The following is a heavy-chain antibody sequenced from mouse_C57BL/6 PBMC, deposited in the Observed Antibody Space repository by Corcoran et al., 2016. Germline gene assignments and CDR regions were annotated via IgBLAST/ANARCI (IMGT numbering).Heavy chain of an antibody. CDR2: INPNNGGT. V-gene: IGHV1-26*01. CDR3: ARTYYSNPYYFDY. Sequence: EVQLQQSGPELVKPGASVKISCKASGYTFTDYYMNWVKQSHGKSLERIGDINPNNGGTSYNQKFKGKATLTVDKSSSTAYMELRSLTSEDSAVYYCARTYYSNPYYFDYWGQGTTLTVSS. D-gene: IGHD2-5*01. CDR1: GYTFTDYY. J-gene: IGHJ2*01.